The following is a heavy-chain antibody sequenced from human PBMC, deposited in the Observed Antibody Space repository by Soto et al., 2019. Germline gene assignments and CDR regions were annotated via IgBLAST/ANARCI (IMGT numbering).Heavy chain of an antibody. CDR2: FDPEDGET. V-gene: IGHV1-24*01. J-gene: IGHJ6*02. D-gene: IGHD2-2*01. Sequence: ASVKVSCKVSGYTLTESSMHWVRQAPGKGLEWMGGFDPEDGETIYAQKFQGRVTMTEDTSTDTAYMELSSLRSEDTAVYYCATPTAAYYYYGMDVWGQGTTVTVSS. CDR3: ATPTAAYYYYGMDV. CDR1: GYTLTESS.